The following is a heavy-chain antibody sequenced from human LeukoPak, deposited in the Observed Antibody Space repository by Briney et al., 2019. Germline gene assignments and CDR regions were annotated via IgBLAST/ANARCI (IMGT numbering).Heavy chain of an antibody. Sequence: GGSLRLSCAASGFTFSSYGIHWVRQAPGKGLEWVTMISPDGTNEYYVDSVKGRFIISRDNSKTTVYLQMNSLTTEDTAVYYCARELYYYDTGNFDYWGQGTLVTVSS. D-gene: IGHD3-22*01. V-gene: IGHV3-30*03. CDR1: GFTFSSYG. CDR3: ARELYYYDTGNFDY. J-gene: IGHJ4*02. CDR2: ISPDGTNE.